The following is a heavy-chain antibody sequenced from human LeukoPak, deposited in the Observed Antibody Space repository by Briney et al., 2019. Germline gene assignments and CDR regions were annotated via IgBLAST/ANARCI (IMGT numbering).Heavy chain of an antibody. CDR2: IYYSGST. D-gene: IGHD2-15*01. V-gene: IGHV4-39*01. Sequence: SETLSLTCTVSAGSISSSSYYWGWIRQPPGKGLEWIGSIYYSGSTYYNPSLKSRVTISVDTSKNQFSLKLSSVTAADTAVYYCARSVVAATRVIDYWGQGTLVTVSS. CDR3: ARSVVAATRVIDY. CDR1: AGSISSSSYY. J-gene: IGHJ4*02.